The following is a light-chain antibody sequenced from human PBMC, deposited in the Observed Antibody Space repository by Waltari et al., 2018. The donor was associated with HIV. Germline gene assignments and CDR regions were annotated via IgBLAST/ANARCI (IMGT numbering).Light chain of an antibody. CDR1: QSVSSSY. V-gene: IGKV3-20*01. CDR2: ATA. CDR3: QLYGT. Sequence: TVLTQSPGTLSLSPGERATLSCRTGQSVSSSYLAWYQQKPGQAPRLLIYATATRATGIPDRFSGFGSGTHFSLTISRLEPEDVAVYYCQLYGTFGQGTKVEIK. J-gene: IGKJ1*01.